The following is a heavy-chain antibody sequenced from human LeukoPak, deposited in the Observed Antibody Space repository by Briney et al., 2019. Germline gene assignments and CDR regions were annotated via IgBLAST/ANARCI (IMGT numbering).Heavy chain of an antibody. V-gene: IGHV1-69*04. CDR3: ARVHGRGDGMDV. J-gene: IGHJ6*02. CDR2: IIPILGIA. Sequence: SVKVSCKASGGTFSSYAISWVRQAPGQGLEWMGRIIPILGIANYAQKFQGRVTLTPDKSTRTAYMELSSLRSEDTAVYYGARVHGRGDGMDVWGQGTTVTVSS. CDR1: GGTFSSYA. D-gene: IGHD3-10*01.